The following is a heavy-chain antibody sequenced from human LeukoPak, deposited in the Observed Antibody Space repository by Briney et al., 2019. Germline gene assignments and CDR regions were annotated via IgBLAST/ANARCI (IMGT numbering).Heavy chain of an antibody. J-gene: IGHJ5*02. D-gene: IGHD3-3*01. CDR2: IYTSGST. CDR1: GGSISSGSYY. CDR3: ARVQYDFWSGYPLGWFDP. V-gene: IGHV4-61*02. Sequence: NPSETLSLTCTVSGGSISSGSYYWSWIRQPAGKGLEWIGRIYTSGSTNYNPSLKSRVTISVDTSKNQFSLKLSSVTAVDTAVYYCARVQYDFWSGYPLGWFDPWGQGTLVTVSS.